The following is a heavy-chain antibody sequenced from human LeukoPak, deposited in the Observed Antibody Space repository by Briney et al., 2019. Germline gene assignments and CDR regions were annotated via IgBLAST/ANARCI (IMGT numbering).Heavy chain of an antibody. J-gene: IGHJ4*02. CDR2: ISYDGSNK. CDR3: ARESYYYDSSGYQRSLPGDY. V-gene: IGHV3-30*03. D-gene: IGHD3-22*01. Sequence: GGSLRLSCAASGFTFSDYGMHWVRQAPGKGLEWVAVISYDGSNKYYADSVKGRFTISRDNSRNTLYLQMNSPRAEDTAVYHCARESYYYDSSGYQRSLPGDYWGQGTLVTVSS. CDR1: GFTFSDYG.